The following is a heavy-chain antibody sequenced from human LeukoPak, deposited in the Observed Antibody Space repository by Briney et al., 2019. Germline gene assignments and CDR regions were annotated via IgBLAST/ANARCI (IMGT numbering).Heavy chain of an antibody. J-gene: IGHJ4*02. CDR2: NSNNGGYT. D-gene: IGHD2-15*01. Sequence: GGSLRLSCAASGFTFSSCAMSWVRQAPGKGLEWVSANSNNGGYTYYEDSVQGRFTISRDNSKSTLCLQMNSLRADDTAVYYCAKQLGYCSDGSCYFPYWGQGTLVTVSS. CDR1: GFTFSSCA. V-gene: IGHV3-23*01. CDR3: AKQLGYCSDGSCYFPY.